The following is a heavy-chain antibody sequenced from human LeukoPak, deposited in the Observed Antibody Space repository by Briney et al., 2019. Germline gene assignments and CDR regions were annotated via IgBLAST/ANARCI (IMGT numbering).Heavy chain of an antibody. D-gene: IGHD6-19*01. CDR3: ARDVGAVAGYNFDQ. J-gene: IGHJ4*02. CDR1: NSTFSG. CDR2: IGAYSGDT. Sequence: ASVKVSCKASNSTFSGMSWVRQAPGQGLEWMGWIGAYSGDTHYAQKFQGRVTMTRDTSTSTVYMELSSLRSEDTAVYYCARDVGAVAGYNFDQWGQGTLVTVSS. V-gene: IGHV1-18*01.